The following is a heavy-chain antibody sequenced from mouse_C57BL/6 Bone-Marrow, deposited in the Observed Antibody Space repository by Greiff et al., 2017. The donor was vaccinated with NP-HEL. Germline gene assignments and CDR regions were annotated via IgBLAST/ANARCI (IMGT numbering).Heavy chain of an antibody. Sequence: QVQLKESGAELAKPGASVTLSCKASGYTFTSYWMHWVKQRPGQGLEWIGYINPSSGYTKYNQKFKDKATLTADKSSSTAYMQLSSLTYEDSAVYDCARDDYDAMDYWGQGTSVTVSS. V-gene: IGHV1-7*01. J-gene: IGHJ4*01. CDR2: INPSSGYT. CDR3: ARDDYDAMDY. CDR1: GYTFTSYW.